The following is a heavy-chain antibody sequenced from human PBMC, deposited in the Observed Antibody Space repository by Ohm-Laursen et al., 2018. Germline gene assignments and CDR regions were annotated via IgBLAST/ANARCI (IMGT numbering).Heavy chain of an antibody. J-gene: IGHJ4*02. CDR2: ISHDGSKK. CDR3: AKDWGLSGTPAYYFDY. Sequence: SLRLSCAASGFTFSSYGMHWVRQAPGKGLEWVAVISHDGSKKYYADSVKGRFTISRDNSKNTLYLQMNSLRPEDTAVYYCAKDWGLSGTPAYYFDYWGQGTLVTVSS. D-gene: IGHD3-10*01. V-gene: IGHV3-30*18. CDR1: GFTFSSYG.